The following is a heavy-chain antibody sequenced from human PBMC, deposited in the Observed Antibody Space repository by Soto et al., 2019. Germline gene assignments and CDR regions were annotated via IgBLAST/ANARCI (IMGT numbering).Heavy chain of an antibody. CDR2: IYYSGST. Sequence: ETLSLTCPVSGGSISSSSYYWGWIRQPPGKGLEWIGSIYYSGSTYYNPSLKSRVTISVDTSKNQFSLKLSSVTAADTAVYYCARRSGQGYGSGTLTWFDPWGQGTLVTVSS. J-gene: IGHJ5*02. V-gene: IGHV4-39*01. D-gene: IGHD3-10*01. CDR3: ARRSGQGYGSGTLTWFDP. CDR1: GGSISSSSYY.